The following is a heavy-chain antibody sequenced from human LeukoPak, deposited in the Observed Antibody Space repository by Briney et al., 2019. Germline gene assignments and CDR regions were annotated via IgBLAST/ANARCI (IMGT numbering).Heavy chain of an antibody. CDR2: MNPSGST. CDR1: GGSFSCYY. Sequence: SETLSLTCAVYGGSFSCYYWTWIRQTPEKGLEWIGEMNPSGSTSYNPSLKSRVTISVDTSKNQFSLKLSSVTAADMAVYYCARGRQDVTMIVVVMTAVSYYLDVWGKGTTVTVS. CDR3: ARGRQDVTMIVVVMTAVSYYLDV. J-gene: IGHJ6*03. V-gene: IGHV4-34*01. D-gene: IGHD3-22*01.